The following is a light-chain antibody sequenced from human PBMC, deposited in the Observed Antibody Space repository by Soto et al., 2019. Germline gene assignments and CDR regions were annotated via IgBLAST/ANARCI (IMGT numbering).Light chain of an antibody. CDR1: QSVSNS. Sequence: EIVLTQSPGTLSLSPGERATLSCRASQSVSNSLAWYQQKPGQAPRLLIYDAYSRATGIPDRFSGSGSGTDLTLTISRLEPEDFAVYYCQQYGRLPNTFGQGTKLESK. V-gene: IGKV3-20*01. CDR2: DAY. J-gene: IGKJ2*01. CDR3: QQYGRLPNT.